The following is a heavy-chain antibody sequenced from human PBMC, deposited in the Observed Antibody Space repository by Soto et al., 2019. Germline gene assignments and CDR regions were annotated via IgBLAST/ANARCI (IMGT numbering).Heavy chain of an antibody. CDR3: ARDARGYYDSFEGKGFDY. CDR1: GGSIRSGDYY. J-gene: IGHJ4*02. D-gene: IGHD3-22*01. CDR2: IFYSGST. Sequence: SETLSLTCTVSGGSIRSGDYYWSWIRQPPGKGLEWIGYIFYSGSTYYKPSLKSRVTISVDTSKNQFSLKLSSVTAADTAVYYCARDARGYYDSFEGKGFDYWGQGTPVTVSS. V-gene: IGHV4-30-4*01.